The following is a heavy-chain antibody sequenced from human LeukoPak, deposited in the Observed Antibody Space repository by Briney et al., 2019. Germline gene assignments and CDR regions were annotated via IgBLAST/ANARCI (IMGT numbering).Heavy chain of an antibody. CDR1: GYTFTSYA. Sequence: ASVKVSCKASGYTFTSYAMNWVRQAPGQGLEWMGWINTNTGNPTYAQGFTGRFVFSLDTSVSTAYLQISSLKAEDTAVYYCARDPTDIVVVVAATPTRFDYWGQGTLVTASS. D-gene: IGHD2-15*01. J-gene: IGHJ4*02. CDR3: ARDPTDIVVVVAATPTRFDY. V-gene: IGHV7-4-1*02. CDR2: INTNTGNP.